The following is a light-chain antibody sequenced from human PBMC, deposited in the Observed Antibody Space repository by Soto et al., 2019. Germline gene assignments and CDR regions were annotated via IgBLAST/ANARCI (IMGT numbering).Light chain of an antibody. Sequence: QSALTQPPSLSGTPGQRVTISCSGSSSNIAGNTVHWYQHLPGTAPKLLIYINDQRPSGVPGRFSASTSGTSASLAISGLQSDDEADYYCATWDDDLNAAVFGRGTQLTVL. CDR3: ATWDDDLNAAV. V-gene: IGLV1-44*01. CDR2: IND. CDR1: SSNIAGNT. J-gene: IGLJ7*01.